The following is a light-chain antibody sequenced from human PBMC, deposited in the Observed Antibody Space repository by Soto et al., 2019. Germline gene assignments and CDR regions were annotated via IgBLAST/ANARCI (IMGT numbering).Light chain of an antibody. V-gene: IGLV2-23*01. J-gene: IGLJ3*02. CDR2: EGS. CDR3: SSYTGRTTWV. CDR1: SSGVGSYNL. Sequence: QSALTQPASVSGSPEQSVTLSCTGTSSGVGSYNLVSWYQQHRGKAPILIIFEGSKRPSGVSHRFSASRSGDTASLTISRLQAEDEADYYCSSYTGRTTWVFGAGTQLTVL.